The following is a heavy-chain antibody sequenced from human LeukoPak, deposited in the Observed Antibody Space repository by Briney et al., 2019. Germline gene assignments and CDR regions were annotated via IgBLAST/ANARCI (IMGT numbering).Heavy chain of an antibody. Sequence: KPSETLSLTCTVSACSISSSSYYWGWLRQPPGKGLEWIASIYYSGCTYYNPCLKTRVTISVQTSKNKCSLKLSSVRAADTAVYYCARRLRGGRSLDYWGQGTLVTVSS. CDR1: ACSISSSSYY. J-gene: IGHJ4*02. V-gene: IGHV4-39*01. D-gene: IGHD3-10*01. CDR2: IYYSGCT. CDR3: ARRLRGGRSLDY.